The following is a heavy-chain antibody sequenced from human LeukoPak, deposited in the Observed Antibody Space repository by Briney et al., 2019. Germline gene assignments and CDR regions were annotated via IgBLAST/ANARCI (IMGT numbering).Heavy chain of an antibody. CDR1: GFTFSSYA. V-gene: IGHV3-23*01. CDR2: ISGSGGST. D-gene: IGHD5-18*01. CDR3: AKAPPPVDPAMAPPAYNGMNV. Sequence: PGGSLRLSCAASGFTFSSYAMSWVRQAPGKGLEWVSAISGSGGSTYYADSVKGRFTISRDNSKNTLYLQMNSLRAEDTAVYYCAKAPPPVDPAMAPPAYNGMNVWAQGPTATASS. J-gene: IGHJ6*02.